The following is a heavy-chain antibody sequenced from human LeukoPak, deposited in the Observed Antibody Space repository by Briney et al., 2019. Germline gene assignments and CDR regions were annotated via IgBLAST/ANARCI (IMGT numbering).Heavy chain of an antibody. CDR3: ARDTTVRGVTIDNWFDL. V-gene: IGHV4-4*07. D-gene: IGHD3-10*01. Sequence: SETLSLTCTVSGGSISSYYWSWIRQPAGKGLEWIGRIYTSGSTNYNPSLKSRVTMSVDTSKNQFSVKLSSVTAADTAVYYCARDTTVRGVTIDNWFDLWGQGTLVTVSS. J-gene: IGHJ5*02. CDR2: IYTSGST. CDR1: GGSISSYY.